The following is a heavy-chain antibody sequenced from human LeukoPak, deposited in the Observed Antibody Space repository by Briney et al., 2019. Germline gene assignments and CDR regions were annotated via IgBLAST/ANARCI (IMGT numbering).Heavy chain of an antibody. CDR2: TYYRSKWYN. Sequence: SQTLSLTCAISGDSASSNSAAWSWIRLSPSRGLEWLGRTYYRSKWYNDYAVSVRSRITINPDTSKYLFSLQLNSVTPEDTAEYYCATTVETGDAFDIWGPGTRVTVSS. V-gene: IGHV6-1*01. CDR3: ATTVETGDAFDI. J-gene: IGHJ3*02. D-gene: IGHD1-1*01. CDR1: GDSASSNSAA.